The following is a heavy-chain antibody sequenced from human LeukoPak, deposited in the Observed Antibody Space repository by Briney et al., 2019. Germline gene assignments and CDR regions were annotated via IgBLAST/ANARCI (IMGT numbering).Heavy chain of an antibody. Sequence: SETLSLTCTVSGGSISSSSYYWGWIRQPPGKGLEWIGEINHSGSTNYNPSLKSRVTISVDTSKNQFSLKLSSVTAADTAVYYCARGYGYCSGGSCPAFDWGQGTLVTVSS. CDR2: INHSGST. D-gene: IGHD2-15*01. J-gene: IGHJ4*02. CDR1: GGSISSSSYY. V-gene: IGHV4-39*07. CDR3: ARGYGYCSGGSCPAFD.